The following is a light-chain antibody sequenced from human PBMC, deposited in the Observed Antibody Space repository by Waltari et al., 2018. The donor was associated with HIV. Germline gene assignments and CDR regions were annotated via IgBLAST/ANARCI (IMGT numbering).Light chain of an antibody. J-gene: IGLJ3*02. CDR3: QSGGSSGSWV. V-gene: IGLV3-25*03. CDR2: KDT. Sequence: SNELTQPPSVSVSPGQTARIHCSGDALANHYTYLFQQKPGQAPVLVIYKDTERPSGIPERFSGSRSGTTVKLTISGVQAEDEADYYCQSGGSSGSWVFGGGTKLTVL. CDR1: ALANHY.